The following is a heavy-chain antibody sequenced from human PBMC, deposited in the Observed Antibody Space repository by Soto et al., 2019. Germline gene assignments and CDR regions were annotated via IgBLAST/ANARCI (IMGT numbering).Heavy chain of an antibody. D-gene: IGHD6-6*01. Sequence: EVQLVESGGGLVQPGRSLRLSCAASGFTFDDYAMHWVRQAPGKGLEWVSGISWNSGGIGYEDSVKGRFTISRDNAKNSLYLQMNSLRAEDTALYYCAKGLTIATRFDGFDIWGQGTMVTVSS. V-gene: IGHV3-9*01. CDR2: ISWNSGGI. CDR1: GFTFDDYA. CDR3: AKGLTIATRFDGFDI. J-gene: IGHJ3*02.